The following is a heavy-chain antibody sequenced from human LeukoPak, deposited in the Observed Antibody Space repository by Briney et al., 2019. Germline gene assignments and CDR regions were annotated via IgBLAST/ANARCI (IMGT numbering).Heavy chain of an antibody. J-gene: IGHJ4*02. D-gene: IGHD2-21*01. V-gene: IGHV3-48*03. Sequence: SGGSLRLSCAASGFTFSSYEMNWVRQAPGKGLDWVSYISSSGSTIYYADSVKGRFTISRDNAKNSLYLQMNSLRAEDTAVYYCARDQYSSFDYWGQGTLVTVSS. CDR2: ISSSGSTI. CDR3: ARDQYSSFDY. CDR1: GFTFSSYE.